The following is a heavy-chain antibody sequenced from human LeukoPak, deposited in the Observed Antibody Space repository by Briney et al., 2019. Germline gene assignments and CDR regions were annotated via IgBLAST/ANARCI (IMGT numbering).Heavy chain of an antibody. V-gene: IGHV4-4*02. J-gene: IGHJ4*02. CDR3: ARLRAAAAGL. CDR1: GVSISSNNW. Sequence: SETLSLTCAVSGVSISSNNWWSWVRQPPGKGLEWIGEIYHTGSTHYNPSLKSRVTISVDTSKNQFSLKLSSVTAADTAVYYCARLRAAAAGLWGQGTLVTVSS. D-gene: IGHD6-13*01. CDR2: IYHTGST.